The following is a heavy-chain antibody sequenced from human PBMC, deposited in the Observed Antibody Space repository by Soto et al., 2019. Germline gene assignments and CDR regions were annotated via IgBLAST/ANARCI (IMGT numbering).Heavy chain of an antibody. CDR1: GFNFSNYA. CDR3: AKDRRAGGNSAFYFDF. CDR2: ISATGGGT. V-gene: IGHV3-23*01. D-gene: IGHD3-16*01. Sequence: VSLLLSCAASGFNFSNYAMSWVRQAPGKGLEWVSLISATGGGTYYADSVKGRFTISRDNSHNTLYLQVHSLTAEDTAVYYCAKDRRAGGNSAFYFDFWGQGARVTVSS. J-gene: IGHJ4*02.